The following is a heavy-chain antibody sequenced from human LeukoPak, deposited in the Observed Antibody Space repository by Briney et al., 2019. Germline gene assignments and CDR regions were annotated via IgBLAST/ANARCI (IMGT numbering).Heavy chain of an antibody. J-gene: IGHJ6*02. V-gene: IGHV3-21*04. Sequence: GGSLRLSCAASGFTFSSYSMNWVRQAPGEGLEWVSSISSSSSYIYYADSVKGRFTISRDNSKNTLYLQMNSLRAEDTAVYYCAKDALDIVVVPAGLGFGYAYYYYGMDVWGQGTTVTVSS. CDR1: GFTFSSYS. D-gene: IGHD2-2*03. CDR2: ISSSSSYI. CDR3: AKDALDIVVVPAGLGFGYAYYYYGMDV.